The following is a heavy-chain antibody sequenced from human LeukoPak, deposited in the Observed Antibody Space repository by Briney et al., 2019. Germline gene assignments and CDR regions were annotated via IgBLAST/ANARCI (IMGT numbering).Heavy chain of an antibody. Sequence: ASLQVSCKASGYSFTDYYIHWVRHAPGQGLEWMGWNNPFSGGTKYAQKFQGWVTMTRDTSISTAYMELSRLTSDDTAVYYCARGGYDLDYWGQGTLVTVSS. V-gene: IGHV1-2*04. CDR3: ARGGYDLDY. J-gene: IGHJ4*02. CDR1: GYSFTDYY. D-gene: IGHD3-22*01. CDR2: NNPFSGGT.